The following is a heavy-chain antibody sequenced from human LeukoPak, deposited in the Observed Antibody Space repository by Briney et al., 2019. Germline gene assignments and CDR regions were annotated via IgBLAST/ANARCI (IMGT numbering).Heavy chain of an antibody. Sequence: PPETLSLTCTVSGGSIGRTSYYWGWIRQPPGKGLEWIGTIYNTGSTYYNPSLKSRVTISVDTSKNQFSLKLSSVTAADTALYYCAAGSGYFFDFWGQGTLVTVSS. J-gene: IGHJ4*02. D-gene: IGHD3-3*01. CDR2: IYNTGST. CDR1: GGSIGRTSYY. CDR3: AAGSGYFFDF. V-gene: IGHV4-39*01.